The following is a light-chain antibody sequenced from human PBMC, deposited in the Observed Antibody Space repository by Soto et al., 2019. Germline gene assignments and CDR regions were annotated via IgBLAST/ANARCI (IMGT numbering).Light chain of an antibody. CDR3: QQYGNAPIT. CDR2: GAT. Sequence: ETVLTQPPGTLSLSPGEGATLSCRATQAVYSSLLAWYQQKPGQAPSVLSCGATSRANGIPKRFRGRGCGTDFTLSINRLEVEVFAVNHCQQYGNAPITFGQVTRMEVK. J-gene: IGKJ5*01. V-gene: IGKV3-20*01. CDR1: QAVYSSL.